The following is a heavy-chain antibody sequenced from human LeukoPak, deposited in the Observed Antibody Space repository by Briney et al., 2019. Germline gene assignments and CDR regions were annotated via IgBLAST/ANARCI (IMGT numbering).Heavy chain of an antibody. Sequence: SETLSLTCTVSGGSISSYYWSWIRQPPGKGLEWIGYIYYSGSTNYNPSLKSRVTISVDTSKNQFSLKLSSVTAADTAVYYCAREKGLVTDAFDIWGQGTMVTVPS. D-gene: IGHD2-21*02. J-gene: IGHJ3*02. V-gene: IGHV4-59*01. CDR1: GGSISSYY. CDR2: IYYSGST. CDR3: AREKGLVTDAFDI.